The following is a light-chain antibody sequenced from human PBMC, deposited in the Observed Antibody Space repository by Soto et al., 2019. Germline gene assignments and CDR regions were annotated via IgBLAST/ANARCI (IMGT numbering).Light chain of an antibody. V-gene: IGLV1-44*01. CDR3: AAWDDSLNALYV. CDR1: SSNIGRNT. CDR2: SDN. Sequence: QSVLTQPPSASRTPGQRVTISCSGSSSNIGRNTVNWFQQLPGTAPKLLIHSDNQRPSGVPDRFSGSKSGTSASLAISGLQSEDEADYYCAAWDDSLNALYVFGTGTKLTVL. J-gene: IGLJ1*01.